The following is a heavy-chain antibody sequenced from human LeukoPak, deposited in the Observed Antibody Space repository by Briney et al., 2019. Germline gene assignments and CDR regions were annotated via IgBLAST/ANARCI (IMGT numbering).Heavy chain of an antibody. CDR3: ARHGPTTARYMDV. CDR2: ISYSGNT. CDR1: GDSISSSRSF. V-gene: IGHV4-39*01. Sequence: SETLSLTCTVSGDSISSSRSFWAWLRQPPGKGLEWIGSISYSGNTYYNPSLKSRVAISEDTSKNQFSLNLSSVTAEDTAVYYCARHGPTTARYMDVWGTGPTVTVSS. J-gene: IGHJ6*03. D-gene: IGHD6-25*01.